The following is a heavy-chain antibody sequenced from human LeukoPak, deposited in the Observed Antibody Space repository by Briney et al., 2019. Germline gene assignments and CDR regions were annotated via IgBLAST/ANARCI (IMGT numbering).Heavy chain of an antibody. Sequence: GGSLRLSCAASGFIVSSSYMTWVRQAPGKGLEWVSLIYIGNTTYYADSVKGRFTISRDNSKNTLYLQVNSLRAEDTALYYCARDNPTGVGVSMDVWGKGTMVTVSS. CDR1: GFIVSSSY. CDR2: IYIGNTT. CDR3: ARDNPTGVGVSMDV. J-gene: IGHJ6*03. D-gene: IGHD1-1*01. V-gene: IGHV3-53*01.